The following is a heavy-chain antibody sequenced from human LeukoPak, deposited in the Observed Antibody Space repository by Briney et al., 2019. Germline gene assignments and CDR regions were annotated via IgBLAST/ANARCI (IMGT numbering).Heavy chain of an antibody. J-gene: IGHJ4*02. CDR2: ISGSGSST. Sequence: GGSLRLSCAASGFTFSGYAMSWVRQAPGKGLEWVSAISGSGSSTYYANSVKGRFTISRDNSKNTLYLQVNSLRAEDTAVYYCASHCSGGSCYFWGQGTLVSVSS. D-gene: IGHD2-15*01. V-gene: IGHV3-23*01. CDR1: GFTFSGYA. CDR3: ASHCSGGSCYF.